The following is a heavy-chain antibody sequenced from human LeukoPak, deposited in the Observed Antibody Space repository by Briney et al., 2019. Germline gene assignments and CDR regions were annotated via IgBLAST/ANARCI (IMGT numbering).Heavy chain of an antibody. D-gene: IGHD2-15*01. V-gene: IGHV5-51*01. CDR2: IYPGDSDT. CDR3: ARLYCSGGSCYPTDY. J-gene: IGHJ4*02. Sequence: GGSLKISCQGSGSPFTSYWIGWARQLPGKGLEGMGIIYPGDSDTRYSPSFQGQVTISADKSISTAYLQWSSLKASDTAMYYCARLYCSGGSCYPTDYWGQGTLVTVSS. CDR1: GSPFTSYW.